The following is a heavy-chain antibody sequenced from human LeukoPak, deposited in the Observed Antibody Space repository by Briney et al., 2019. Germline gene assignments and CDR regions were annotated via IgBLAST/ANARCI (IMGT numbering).Heavy chain of an antibody. Sequence: ASVKVSCKASGYTFTNHAVNWVRQAPGQGLEWMGWINTNTGNPTYAQDFTGRFIFSLDTSVSTAYLQISSLKADDTAVYYCARVRYTSGFYYFDYWGQGTLVTVS. D-gene: IGHD6-19*01. CDR2: INTNTGNP. CDR3: ARVRYTSGFYYFDY. V-gene: IGHV7-4-1*02. CDR1: GYTFTNHA. J-gene: IGHJ4*02.